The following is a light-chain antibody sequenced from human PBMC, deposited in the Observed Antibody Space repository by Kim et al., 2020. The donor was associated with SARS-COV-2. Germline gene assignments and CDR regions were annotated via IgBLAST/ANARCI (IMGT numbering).Light chain of an antibody. Sequence: SVGDRVTITCRASQGISNYLAWYQQKPGKVPKLLIYAASALQSGVPSRFSGSGSGTDFTLTISSLQPEDVATYYCQKYNSAPPWTFGQGTKVEI. CDR2: AAS. J-gene: IGKJ1*01. CDR1: QGISNY. CDR3: QKYNSAPPWT. V-gene: IGKV1-27*01.